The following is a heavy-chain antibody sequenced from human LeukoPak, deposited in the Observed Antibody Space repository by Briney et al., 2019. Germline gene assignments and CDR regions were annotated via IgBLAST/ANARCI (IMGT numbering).Heavy chain of an antibody. Sequence: GESLKISCKGSGYSFTSYWIGLVRQRPGKGLEWMGIIYPGDSDTRYSPSFQGQVTISANKSISTAYLQWSSLKASDTAMYYCAVLGYCSSTSCYDGMDVWGQGTTVSVSS. CDR2: IYPGDSDT. CDR3: AVLGYCSSTSCYDGMDV. CDR1: GYSFTSYW. D-gene: IGHD2-2*01. J-gene: IGHJ6*02. V-gene: IGHV5-51*01.